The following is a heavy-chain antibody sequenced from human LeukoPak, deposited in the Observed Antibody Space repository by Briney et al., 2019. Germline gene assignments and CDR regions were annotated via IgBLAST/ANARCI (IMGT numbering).Heavy chain of an antibody. Sequence: PGGSLRLSCPASRFTFSTHWMSWVRQAPGKGLEWVANIKQDGSEKYYVDSVKGRFTISRDNAKNSLFLQMNSLRAEDTAVYYCARGYDSGLDYWGQGTLVTVSS. J-gene: IGHJ4*02. CDR2: IKQDGSEK. CDR3: ARGYDSGLDY. V-gene: IGHV3-7*01. D-gene: IGHD6-19*01. CDR1: RFTFSTHW.